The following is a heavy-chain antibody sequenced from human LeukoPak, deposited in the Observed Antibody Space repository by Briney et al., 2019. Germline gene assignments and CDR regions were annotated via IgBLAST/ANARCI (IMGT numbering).Heavy chain of an antibody. Sequence: PGRSLRLSCAASGFTFSSYGMHWVRQAPGKGLEWVAVIWYDGSNKYYADSVKGRFTISRDNSKNTLYLQMNSLRAEDTAVYYCARVGPRLPYYCYGMDVWGKGTTVTVSS. J-gene: IGHJ6*04. CDR2: IWYDGSNK. CDR1: GFTFSSYG. V-gene: IGHV3-33*01. CDR3: ARVGPRLPYYCYGMDV.